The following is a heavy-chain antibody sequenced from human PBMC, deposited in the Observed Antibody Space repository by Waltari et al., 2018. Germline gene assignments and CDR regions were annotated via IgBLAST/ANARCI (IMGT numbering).Heavy chain of an antibody. CDR2: IYYSGSN. CDR3: ARTRTTSSYLQYYYYMDV. V-gene: IGHV4-39*07. D-gene: IGHD3-22*01. J-gene: IGHJ6*03. CDR1: GGSISSSSYP. Sequence: QLQLQESGPRLVKPSETLSLTCSVSGGSISSSSYPWGWIRQSPGKGLDGIGSIYYSGSNYYNPSLKSRVTISVDTFKKQISLRLTSVTAADTAVYYCARTRTTSSYLQYYYYMDVWGRGTTVTISS.